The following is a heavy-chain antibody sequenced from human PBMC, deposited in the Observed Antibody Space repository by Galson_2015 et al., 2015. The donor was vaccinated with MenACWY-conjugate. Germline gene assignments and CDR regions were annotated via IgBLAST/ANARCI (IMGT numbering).Heavy chain of an antibody. CDR1: GSTLSGSA. CDR3: TRGYGSGVPCLTFDY. CDR2: IRSKANSYAT. Sequence: SLRLSCAASGSTLSGSAMHWVRQASGKGLEWVGRIRSKANSYATAYAPSVKGRFTISRDDSKNTAYLQMNSLKTEDTAVYYCTRGYGSGVPCLTFDYWGQGTLFTVSS. J-gene: IGHJ4*02. V-gene: IGHV3-73*01. D-gene: IGHD2-15*01.